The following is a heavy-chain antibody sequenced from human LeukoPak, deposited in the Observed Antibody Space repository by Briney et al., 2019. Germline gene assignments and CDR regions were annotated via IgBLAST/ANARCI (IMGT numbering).Heavy chain of an antibody. D-gene: IGHD2-15*01. J-gene: IGHJ4*02. CDR3: ARGFPTLGYCSGGSCYSLDY. CDR1: GGSFSGYY. Sequence: SETLSLTCAVYGGSFSGYYWSWIRQPPGKGLEWIGEINHSGSTNYNPSLKSRVTISVDTSKNQSSLKLSSVTAADTAVYYCARGFPTLGYCSGGSCYSLDYWGQGTLVTVSS. V-gene: IGHV4-34*01. CDR2: INHSGST.